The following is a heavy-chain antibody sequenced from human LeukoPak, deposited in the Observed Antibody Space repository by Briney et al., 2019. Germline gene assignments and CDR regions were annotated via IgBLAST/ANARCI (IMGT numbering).Heavy chain of an antibody. CDR1: GFTFSSYA. Sequence: GGSLRLSCAASGFTFSSYAMSWVHQAPGKGLEWVSAISGSGGSTYYADSVKGRFTISRDNSKNTLYLQMNSLRTEDTAVYYCAKSGDSSGYYYQFDYWGQGTLVTVSS. J-gene: IGHJ4*02. CDR2: ISGSGGST. V-gene: IGHV3-23*01. CDR3: AKSGDSSGYYYQFDY. D-gene: IGHD3-22*01.